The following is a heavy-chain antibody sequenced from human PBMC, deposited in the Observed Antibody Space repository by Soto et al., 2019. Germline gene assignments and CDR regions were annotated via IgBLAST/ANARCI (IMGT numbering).Heavy chain of an antibody. J-gene: IGHJ6*02. V-gene: IGHV5-51*01. Sequence: ESLTISWKGSGYSFTRYWIGLVRQMRGKRLEWKGIIYPGDSDTRYSPSFQGQVTISADKSISTAYLQWSSMKASETAMYYCARNVAVAGQGDYYYGMDVWGQGTTVSAP. CDR2: IYPGDSDT. CDR3: ARNVAVAGQGDYYYGMDV. D-gene: IGHD6-19*01. CDR1: GYSFTRYW.